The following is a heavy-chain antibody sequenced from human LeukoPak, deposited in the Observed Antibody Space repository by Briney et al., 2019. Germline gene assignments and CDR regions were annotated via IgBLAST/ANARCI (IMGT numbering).Heavy chain of an antibody. CDR3: AKDGHYDSSGN. V-gene: IGHV1-69*05. Sequence: SVKVSCKASGGTFSSYAISWVRQAPEQGLEWMGGIIPIFGTANYAQKFQGRVTITTDESTSTAYMELSSLRSEDTAVYYCAKDGHYDSSGNWGQGTLVTVSS. CDR2: IIPIFGTA. CDR1: GGTFSSYA. D-gene: IGHD3-22*01. J-gene: IGHJ4*02.